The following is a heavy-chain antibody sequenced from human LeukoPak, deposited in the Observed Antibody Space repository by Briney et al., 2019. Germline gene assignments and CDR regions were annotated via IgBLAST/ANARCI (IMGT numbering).Heavy chain of an antibody. V-gene: IGHV3-30*18. D-gene: IGHD3-16*01. J-gene: IGHJ6*03. CDR2: ISYDGSNE. Sequence: GGSLRLSCEASGFTFSNYWMARVRQAPGKGLEWVAVISYDGSNEYYADSVKGRFTISRDNSKNTLYLQMNSLRAEDTAVYYCAKSFWGRVYYYYMDVWGKGTTVTVSS. CDR3: AKSFWGRVYYYYMDV. CDR1: GFTFSNYW.